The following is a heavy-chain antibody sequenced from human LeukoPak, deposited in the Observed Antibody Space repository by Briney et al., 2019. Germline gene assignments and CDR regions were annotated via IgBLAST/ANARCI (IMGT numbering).Heavy chain of an antibody. CDR3: ARAGDKGDY. CDR1: GFTFSSYW. D-gene: IGHD4-23*01. CDR2: IKQDGSEK. Sequence: GGSLRLSCAASGFTFSSYWMSWVCHAPGKGLEWVANIKQDGSEKSYVDSVKGRFTISRDNAKNSLYLQMNSLRAEDTALYYCARAGDKGDYWGQGTLVTVSS. V-gene: IGHV3-7*01. J-gene: IGHJ4*02.